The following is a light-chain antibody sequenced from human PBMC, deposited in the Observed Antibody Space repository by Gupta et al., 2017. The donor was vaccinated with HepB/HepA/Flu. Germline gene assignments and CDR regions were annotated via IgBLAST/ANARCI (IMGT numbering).Light chain of an antibody. J-gene: IGKJ4*01. CDR3: LHYVSSPPLT. Sequence: EIVLTQSPGTLSLSPGETATLSCRASQTVTNNYLAWYQQRPGQAPRLLIYGASSRATGIPDRFSDSGSGTDFTLAISRVEPEDFAVYYCLHYVSSPPLTFGGGTKVEIK. V-gene: IGKV3-20*01. CDR1: QTVTNNY. CDR2: GAS.